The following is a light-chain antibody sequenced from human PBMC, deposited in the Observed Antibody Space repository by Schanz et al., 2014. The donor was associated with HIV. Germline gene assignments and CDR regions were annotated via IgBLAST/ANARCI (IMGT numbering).Light chain of an antibody. CDR2: EVN. CDR3: CSSAGSSTLEV. Sequence: QSALTQPASVSGSPGKSITISCTGTSSDVGSYNLAPSYQQYPGKVPKLMIYEVNKRPSGVSNRFSGSKSGNTASLTISGLQAEDEANYYCCSSAGSSTLEVFGGGTKLTVL. V-gene: IGLV2-23*02. J-gene: IGLJ3*02. CDR1: SSDVGSYNL.